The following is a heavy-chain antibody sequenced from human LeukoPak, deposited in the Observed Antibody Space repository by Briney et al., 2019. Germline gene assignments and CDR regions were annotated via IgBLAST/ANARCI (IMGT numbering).Heavy chain of an antibody. D-gene: IGHD1-26*01. J-gene: IGHJ5*02. Sequence: GESLKISCKGSGYSFTSYWIGWVRQAPGQGLEWMGIINPSGGSTSYAQKFQGRVTMTRDMSTSTDYMELSSLRSEDTAVYYCARDNSVGDTAWWFDPWGQGTLVTVSS. CDR2: INPSGGST. V-gene: IGHV1-46*01. CDR1: GYSFTSYW. CDR3: ARDNSVGDTAWWFDP.